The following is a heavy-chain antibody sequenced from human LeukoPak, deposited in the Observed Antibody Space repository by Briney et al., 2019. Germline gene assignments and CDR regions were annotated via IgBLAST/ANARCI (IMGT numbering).Heavy chain of an antibody. CDR2: IYPGDSDT. Sequence: GESLKISCKGSGYSFTSYWIAWVRQMPGKGLEWMGIIYPGDSDTRYSPSFQGQVTISADKSISTAYLQWSSLKASDTAMYYCARRTYYYDSSGYKGDAFDIWGQGTMVTVSS. J-gene: IGHJ3*02. D-gene: IGHD3-22*01. CDR3: ARRTYYYDSSGYKGDAFDI. CDR1: GYSFTSYW. V-gene: IGHV5-51*01.